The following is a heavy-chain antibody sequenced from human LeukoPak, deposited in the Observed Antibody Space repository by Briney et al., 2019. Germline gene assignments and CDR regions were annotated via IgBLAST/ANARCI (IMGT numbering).Heavy chain of an antibody. CDR1: GFTFRNFW. V-gene: IGHV3-7*04. Sequence: PGGSLRLSCVASGFTFRNFWMSWVRQAPGQGLEWLANMNEEGSVKNHVDSVKGRFTISRDNAKNSVYLQRNSLRVEDTAVYYCAVDKGYNRFDPWGQGTLVSVSS. J-gene: IGHJ5*02. CDR3: AVDKGYNRFDP. CDR2: MNEEGSVK.